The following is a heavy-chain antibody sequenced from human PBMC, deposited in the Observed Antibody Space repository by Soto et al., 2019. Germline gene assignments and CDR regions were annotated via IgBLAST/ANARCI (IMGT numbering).Heavy chain of an antibody. J-gene: IGHJ4*02. CDR2: MNPNSGNT. D-gene: IGHD3-9*01. CDR1: GYTFTSYD. V-gene: IGHV1-8*01. Sequence: ASVKVSCKASGYTFTSYDINWVRQATGQGLEWMGWMNPNSGNTGYAQKFQGRVTMTRNTSISTAYMELSSLRSEDTAVYYCARGLWIRYFDWLPLDYWGQGTLVTASS. CDR3: ARGLWIRYFDWLPLDY.